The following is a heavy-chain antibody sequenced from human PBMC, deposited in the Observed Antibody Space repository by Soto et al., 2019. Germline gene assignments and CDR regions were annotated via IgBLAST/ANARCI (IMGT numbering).Heavy chain of an antibody. Sequence: SETLSLTCTVSGGSVSSDTHYWSWIRQPPGKRLEWIGFIYSSGSTNYNPSLKSRVTMSVDTSKNQFSLKLRSVIVADTAVYHCARFVRSCSGTTCYTRADVWGQGTTVIVSS. CDR1: GGSVSSDTHY. CDR3: ARFVRSCSGTTCYTRADV. V-gene: IGHV4-61*01. J-gene: IGHJ6*02. CDR2: IYSSGST. D-gene: IGHD2-2*02.